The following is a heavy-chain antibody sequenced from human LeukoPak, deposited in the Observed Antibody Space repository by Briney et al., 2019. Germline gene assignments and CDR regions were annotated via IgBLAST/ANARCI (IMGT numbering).Heavy chain of an antibody. CDR1: GYTFTSYD. Sequence: ASVKVSCKASGYTFTSYDIHWVRQATGQGLEWMGWMNPNSGNTGYAQKFQGRVTMTRNTSISTAYMELSSLRSEDTAVYYCARGEASSSGWYFYYYYGMDVWGQGTTVTVSS. CDR2: MNPNSGNT. D-gene: IGHD6-19*01. V-gene: IGHV1-8*01. CDR3: ARGEASSSGWYFYYYYGMDV. J-gene: IGHJ6*02.